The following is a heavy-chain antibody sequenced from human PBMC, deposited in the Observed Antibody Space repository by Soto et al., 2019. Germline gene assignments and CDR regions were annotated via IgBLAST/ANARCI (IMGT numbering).Heavy chain of an antibody. J-gene: IGHJ6*02. Sequence: QVQLVQSGAEVKKPGASVKVSCKASGYTFTSYGISWVRQAPGQGLEWMGWFSAYNGNTNYAQKLQGRVTMTTDTSTSTAYMELRSLRSDHTAVYYCARVSPLAAAGGGYYYGMDVWGQGTTVTVSS. D-gene: IGHD6-13*01. CDR1: GYTFTSYG. V-gene: IGHV1-18*01. CDR3: ARVSPLAAAGGGYYYGMDV. CDR2: FSAYNGNT.